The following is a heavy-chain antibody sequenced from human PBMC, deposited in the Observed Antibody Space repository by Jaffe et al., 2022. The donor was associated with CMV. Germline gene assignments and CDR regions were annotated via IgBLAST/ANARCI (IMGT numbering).Heavy chain of an antibody. J-gene: IGHJ3*02. CDR3: ARGGSGWSMLRAFDI. CDR1: GGSISSYY. V-gene: IGHV4-59*01. CDR2: IYYSGST. D-gene: IGHD6-19*01. Sequence: QVQLQESGPGLVKPSETLSLTCTVSGGSISSYYWSWIRQPPGKGLEWIGYIYYSGSTNYNPSLKSRVTISVDTSKNQFSLKLSSVTAADTAVYYCARGGSGWSMLRAFDIWGQGTMVTVSS.